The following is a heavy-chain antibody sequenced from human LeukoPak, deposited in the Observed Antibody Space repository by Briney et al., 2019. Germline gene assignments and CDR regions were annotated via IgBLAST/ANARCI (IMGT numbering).Heavy chain of an antibody. J-gene: IGHJ4*02. D-gene: IGHD6-6*01. CDR2: IYHSGNT. V-gene: IGHV4-38-2*01. Sequence: SETLSLTCAVYGYSISSGYYWGWIRQPPGKGLEWIGNIYHSGNTYYNPSLKSRVTISVDTSKQQFFLKLRSVTAADTAVYYCARLPPYSSSAYYFDYWGQGTLVTVSS. CDR1: GYSISSGYY. CDR3: ARLPPYSSSAYYFDY.